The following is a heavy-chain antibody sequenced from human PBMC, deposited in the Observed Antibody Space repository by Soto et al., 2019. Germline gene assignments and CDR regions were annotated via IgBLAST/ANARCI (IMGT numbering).Heavy chain of an antibody. J-gene: IGHJ3*02. CDR2: TIPVFNTA. Sequence: QVQLEQSGAEVKKPGSSVKVSCKASGGTLSDHGVAWLRQAPGQGLEWMGGTIPVFNTAKYAQKFQGRVTVTEEKLTNIAYIELSSLRAEDTAFYFCARGVYGAGKYYDGPSAFDIWGEGTMVIVSS. D-gene: IGHD3-10*01. CDR1: GGTLSDHG. CDR3: ARGVYGAGKYYDGPSAFDI. V-gene: IGHV1-69*06.